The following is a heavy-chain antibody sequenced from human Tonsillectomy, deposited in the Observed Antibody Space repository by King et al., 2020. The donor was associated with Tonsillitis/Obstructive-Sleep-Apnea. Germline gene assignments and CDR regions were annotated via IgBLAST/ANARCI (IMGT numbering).Heavy chain of an antibody. V-gene: IGHV3-74*01. CDR3: GREITIVGVWDYYSYMDV. D-gene: IGHD3-3*01. CDR1: GFTFSSYW. Sequence: VQLVESGGGLVQPGGSLRLSCAASGFTFSSYWMHWVRQAPGKGLVWVSRINSDGSSTSDADSVKGRFTISRDNAKNTLYLQMNSVRPEDTAVYYCGREITIVGVWDYYSYMDVWGKGTTVSVSS. CDR2: INSDGSST. J-gene: IGHJ6*03.